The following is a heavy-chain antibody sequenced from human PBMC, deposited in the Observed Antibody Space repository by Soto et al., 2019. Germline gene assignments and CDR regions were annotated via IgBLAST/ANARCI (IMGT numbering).Heavy chain of an antibody. Sequence: GESLKISCKGSGYSFTSYWITWVRQKPGKGLEWMGRIDPSDSQTYYSPSFRGHVTISVTKSITTVFLQWSSLRASDTAMYYCARQIYDSDTGPNFQYYFDSWGQGTPVTVSS. J-gene: IGHJ4*02. CDR3: ARQIYDSDTGPNFQYYFDS. CDR1: GYSFTSYW. CDR2: IDPSDSQT. V-gene: IGHV5-10-1*01. D-gene: IGHD3-22*01.